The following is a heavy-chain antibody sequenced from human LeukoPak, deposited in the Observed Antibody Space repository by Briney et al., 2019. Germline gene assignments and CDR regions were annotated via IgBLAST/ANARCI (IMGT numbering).Heavy chain of an antibody. J-gene: IGHJ4*02. Sequence: GGSLRLSCAASGFTFSSYAMSWVRQAPGKGLEWVSTISDTGGNTYHADSVKGRFTISRDNSKNTLYLQMNSLRAEDTAVYYCAKRPRGNYLDPFDYWGQGTLVTVSS. CDR1: GFTFSSYA. D-gene: IGHD3-10*01. CDR2: ISDTGGNT. CDR3: AKRPRGNYLDPFDY. V-gene: IGHV3-23*01.